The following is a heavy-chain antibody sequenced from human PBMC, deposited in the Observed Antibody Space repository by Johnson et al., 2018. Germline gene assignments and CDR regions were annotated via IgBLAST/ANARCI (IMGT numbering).Heavy chain of an antibody. J-gene: IGHJ3*02. Sequence: EVQLVEAGGGLVQPGGSLRLSCAASGFTFSSYWMSWVRQAPGKGLEWVANIKQDGSEKYYVVSVKGRFTISRDNSKNTLYLQMNSLRAEDTAVYYCARDWVVVAATDAFDIWGQGTMVTVSS. CDR2: IKQDGSEK. CDR1: GFTFSSYW. D-gene: IGHD2-15*01. V-gene: IGHV3-7*01. CDR3: ARDWVVVAATDAFDI.